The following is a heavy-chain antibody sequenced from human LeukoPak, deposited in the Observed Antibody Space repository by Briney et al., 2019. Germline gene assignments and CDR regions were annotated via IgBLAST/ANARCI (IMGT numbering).Heavy chain of an antibody. CDR1: GSSISSSY. V-gene: IGHV4-59*01. Sequence: KASESLSLTCTVSGSSISSSYWTWIRQPPGKGLEWVGYISYTGSTRYNPSLKSRVSISVDTSKNQFSLKVSSVTAADTAVYYCANFLFGRGWFDPWGQGTLVTVSS. CDR2: ISYTGST. J-gene: IGHJ5*02. D-gene: IGHD3/OR15-3a*01. CDR3: ANFLFGRGWFDP.